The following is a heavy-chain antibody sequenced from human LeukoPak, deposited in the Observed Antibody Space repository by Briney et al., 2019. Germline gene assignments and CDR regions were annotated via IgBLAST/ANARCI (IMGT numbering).Heavy chain of an antibody. CDR1: GGSFSGYY. CDR2: INHSGST. CDR3: ARGRGTRKIYNWFDP. Sequence: SETLSLTCAVYGGSFSGYYWRWVRQPPGKGLEWIGEINHSGSTNYNPSLKSRVTISVDTSKNQFSLKLSSVTAADTAVYYCARGRGTRKIYNWFDPWGQGTLVTVSS. D-gene: IGHD2-2*01. V-gene: IGHV4-34*01. J-gene: IGHJ5*02.